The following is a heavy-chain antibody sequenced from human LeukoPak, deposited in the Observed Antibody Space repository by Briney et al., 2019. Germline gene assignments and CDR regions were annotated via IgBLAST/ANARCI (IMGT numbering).Heavy chain of an antibody. Sequence: GGSLRLSCAASGFTFSSYSMNWVRQAPGKGLEWVSYISSSSRTIYYADSVKGRFTISRDNAKNSLYLQMNSLRAEDTAVYYCARGGTWIQLWFFDYWGQGTLVTVSS. CDR1: GFTFSSYS. V-gene: IGHV3-48*01. CDR3: ARGGTWIQLWFFDY. J-gene: IGHJ4*02. D-gene: IGHD5-18*01. CDR2: ISSSSRTI.